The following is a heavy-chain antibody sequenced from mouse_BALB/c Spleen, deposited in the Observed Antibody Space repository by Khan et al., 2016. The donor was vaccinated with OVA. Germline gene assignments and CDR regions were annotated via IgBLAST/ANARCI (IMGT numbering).Heavy chain of an antibody. CDR3: TRGRAY. CDR1: GYSITSDYA. Sequence: EVQLQESGPGLVKPSQSLSLTCTVTGYSITSDYAWNWIRQFPGNKLEWMGYISYSGSTAYHPSLKSRISITRDTSKNQFFLQLNSVTTEDTATXFCTRGRAYWGQGTTLTVSS. CDR2: ISYSGST. V-gene: IGHV3-2*02. D-gene: IGHD3-3*01. J-gene: IGHJ2*01.